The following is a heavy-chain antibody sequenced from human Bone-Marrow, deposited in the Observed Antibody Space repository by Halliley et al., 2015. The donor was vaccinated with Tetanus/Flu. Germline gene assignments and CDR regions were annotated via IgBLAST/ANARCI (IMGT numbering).Heavy chain of an antibody. CDR2: IRDKAHRYTT. J-gene: IGHJ6*02. D-gene: IGHD1-7*01. V-gene: IGHV3-72*01. Sequence: VGRIRDKAHRYTTEYAASVKGRFTISRDDSETSLYLQMNSLRTEDTAVYYCGRRIGTVDGVDVWGQGTTVTVSS. CDR3: GRRIGTVDGVDV.